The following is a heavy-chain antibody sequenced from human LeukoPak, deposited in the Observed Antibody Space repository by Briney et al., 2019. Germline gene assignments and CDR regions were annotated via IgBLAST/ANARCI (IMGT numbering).Heavy chain of an antibody. CDR1: GFTFSHYG. CDR2: ISYDGSNK. D-gene: IGHD6-19*01. CDR3: AKDKGSAWYFYFHY. J-gene: IGHJ4*02. Sequence: TGGSLRLSCAASGFTFSHYGMHWVRQAPGKGLEWVAVISYDGSNKYFADSVEGRFTISRDNSRNTLYLQMNSLRAEDTAVYYCAKDKGSAWYFYFHYWGQGTLVTVSS. V-gene: IGHV3-30*18.